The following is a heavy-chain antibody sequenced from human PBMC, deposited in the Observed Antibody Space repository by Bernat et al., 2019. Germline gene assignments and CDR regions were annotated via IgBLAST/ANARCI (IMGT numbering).Heavy chain of an antibody. CDR1: GFSFSSYW. D-gene: IGHD3-3*01. V-gene: IGHV3-74*01. J-gene: IGHJ4*02. Sequence: EVQLVESGGGLVQPGGSLRLSCAASGFSFSSYWMHWVRQAPGKGLVWVSRIKGDGSSSNYADSVKGRFTISRDNAKNTLSLQLNSLRTEDTAVYYCGRQYDHWGQGTMVTVSS. CDR2: IKGDGSSS. CDR3: GRQYDH.